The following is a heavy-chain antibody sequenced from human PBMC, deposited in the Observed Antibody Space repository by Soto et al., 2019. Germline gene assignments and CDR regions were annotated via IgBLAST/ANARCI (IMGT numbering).Heavy chain of an antibody. J-gene: IGHJ6*02. CDR3: ANDMGCTNGLCNPHYCYAMDV. Sequence: GGSLRLSCAASGFTFDDYAMHWVRQAPGKGLEWVSGISWNSGSIGYADSVKGRFTISRDNAKNSLYLQMNSLRAEYTALYYRANDMGCTNGLCNPHYCYAMDVWAQGTTVTVS. CDR2: ISWNSGSI. V-gene: IGHV3-9*01. D-gene: IGHD2-8*01. CDR1: GFTFDDYA.